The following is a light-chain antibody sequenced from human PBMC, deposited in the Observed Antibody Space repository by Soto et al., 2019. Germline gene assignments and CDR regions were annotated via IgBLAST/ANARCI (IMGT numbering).Light chain of an antibody. Sequence: EFVLTQSPATLSLSPGERATLSCRASQSVSSNLAWYQQKPGQAPRLLIYGASTRATGIPARFSGSGSGTEFTLTISSLQSEDSAVYYCQQYNNWPPITFGQGTRLEIK. J-gene: IGKJ5*01. V-gene: IGKV3-15*01. CDR3: QQYNNWPPIT. CDR1: QSVSSN. CDR2: GAS.